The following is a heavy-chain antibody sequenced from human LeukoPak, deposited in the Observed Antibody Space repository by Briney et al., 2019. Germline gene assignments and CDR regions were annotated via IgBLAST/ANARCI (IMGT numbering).Heavy chain of an antibody. J-gene: IGHJ6*02. CDR2: MSPNSDNT. Sequence: GASVKVSCTASGYTFTSYDSNWVRQATGQGLEWMGWMSPNSDNTGYAQKFQGRVTMTRNTSINTAYMELSSLRSDDTAVYYCARSSSFRWARYGGNSYYYYYGMDVWGQGTTVTVSS. CDR1: GYTFTSYD. CDR3: ARSSSFRWARYGGNSYYYYYGMDV. D-gene: IGHD4-23*01. V-gene: IGHV1-8*01.